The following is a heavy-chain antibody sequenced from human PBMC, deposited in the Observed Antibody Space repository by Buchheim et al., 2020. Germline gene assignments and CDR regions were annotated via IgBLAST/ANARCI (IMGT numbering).Heavy chain of an antibody. V-gene: IGHV4-34*01. CDR2: INHSGST. Sequence: QVQLQQWGAGLLKPSETLSLTCAVYGGSFSGYYWSWIRQPPGKGLEWIGEINHSGSTNYNPSLKSRVTISVDTSKNQFSLKLSSVTAADTAVYYCARGSKYYDFRSGKNNWFDPWGQGTL. J-gene: IGHJ5*02. CDR3: ARGSKYYDFRSGKNNWFDP. CDR1: GGSFSGYY. D-gene: IGHD3-3*01.